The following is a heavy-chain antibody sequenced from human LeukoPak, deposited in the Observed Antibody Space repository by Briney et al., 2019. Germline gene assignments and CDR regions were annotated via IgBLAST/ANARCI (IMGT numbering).Heavy chain of an antibody. Sequence: SQTLSLTCTVSGGSISSGGYYWSWIRQPPGKGLEWIGYIYHSGSTYYNPSLKSRVTISVDRSKNQFSLKLSSVTAADTAAYYCVFGVVNFDYWGQGTLVTVSS. D-gene: IGHD3-3*01. V-gene: IGHV4-30-2*01. CDR3: VFGVVNFDY. CDR1: GGSISSGGYY. CDR2: IYHSGST. J-gene: IGHJ4*02.